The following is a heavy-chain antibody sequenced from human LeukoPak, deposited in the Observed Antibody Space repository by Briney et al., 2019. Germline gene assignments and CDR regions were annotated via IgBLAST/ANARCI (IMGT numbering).Heavy chain of an antibody. J-gene: IGHJ6*03. CDR1: GFTSSSYS. Sequence: GGSLRLSCAASGFTSSSYSMNWVRQAPGKGLEWVSSISSSSSYIYYADSVKGRFTISRDNAKNSLYLQMNSLRAEDTAVYYCARDLVYYYYMDVWGKGTTVTVSS. CDR3: ARDLVYYYYMDV. V-gene: IGHV3-21*01. CDR2: ISSSSSYI.